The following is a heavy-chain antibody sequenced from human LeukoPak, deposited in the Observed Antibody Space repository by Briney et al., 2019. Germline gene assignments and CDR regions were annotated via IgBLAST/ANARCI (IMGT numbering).Heavy chain of an antibody. Sequence: SETLSLTCTVSGGSISSYYWSWIRQPPGKGLEWIGYIYYSGSTNYNPSLKSRVTISVDTSKNQFSLKLSSVTAADTAVYYCAREGGETYYYDSSGPQRAFDIWGQGTMVTVSS. D-gene: IGHD3-22*01. J-gene: IGHJ3*02. CDR3: AREGGETYYYDSSGPQRAFDI. CDR1: GGSISSYY. V-gene: IGHV4-59*01. CDR2: IYYSGST.